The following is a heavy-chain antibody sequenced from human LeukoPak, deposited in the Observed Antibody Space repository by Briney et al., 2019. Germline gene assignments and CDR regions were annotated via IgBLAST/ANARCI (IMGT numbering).Heavy chain of an antibody. CDR2: ISYDGSNK. D-gene: IGHD4-23*01. CDR3: ARSSLTVVTPWDY. Sequence: RSLRLSCAASGFTFSSYAMHWVRQAPGKGLEWVAVISYDGSNKYYADSVKGRFTISRDNSKNTLYLQMNSLRAEDTAVYYCARSSLTVVTPWDYWGQGTLVTVSS. CDR1: GFTFSSYA. J-gene: IGHJ4*02. V-gene: IGHV3-30-3*01.